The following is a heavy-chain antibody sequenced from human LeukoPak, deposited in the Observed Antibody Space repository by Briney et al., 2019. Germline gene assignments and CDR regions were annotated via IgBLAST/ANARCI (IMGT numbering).Heavy chain of an antibody. CDR1: GFTFSSYA. CDR2: ISGSGGST. Sequence: PGGSLRLSRAASGFTFSSYAMSWVRQAPGKGLEWVSAISGSGGSTYYADSVKGRFTISRDNSKNTLYLQMNSLRAEDTAVYYCAKDGGSYGSFDLWGRGTLVTVSS. V-gene: IGHV3-23*01. CDR3: AKDGGSYGSFDL. J-gene: IGHJ2*01. D-gene: IGHD1-26*01.